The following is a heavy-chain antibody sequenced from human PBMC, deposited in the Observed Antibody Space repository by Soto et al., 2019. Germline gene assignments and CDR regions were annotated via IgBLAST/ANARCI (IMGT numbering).Heavy chain of an antibody. D-gene: IGHD3-16*02. CDR3: ANSARAYRHQYKRMDV. V-gene: IGHV3-30*18. CDR2: ISYDGSEE. J-gene: IGHJ6*02. Sequence: GGSLRLSCVGSAPTVSNYGMHWVRQAPGKGLEWVALISYDGSEEYYADSVKGRITLSRDNSKNNIYLEMNGLRPEDTAVYYCANSARAYRHQYKRMDVWGQGTTVTVSS. CDR1: APTVSNYG.